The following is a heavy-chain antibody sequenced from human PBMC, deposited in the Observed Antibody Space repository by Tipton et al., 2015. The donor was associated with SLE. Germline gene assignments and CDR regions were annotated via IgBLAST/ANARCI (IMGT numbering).Heavy chain of an antibody. J-gene: IGHJ4*02. Sequence: SLRLSCAASGFTFSSYAMSWVRQAPGKGLEWVSAISGSGGSTYYADSVKGRFTISRNNAKNSLYLQMNSLRAEDTAVYYCARVNYGGSFDYWGQGTLVTVSS. CDR3: ARVNYGGSFDY. V-gene: IGHV3-23*01. CDR1: GFTFSSYA. CDR2: ISGSGGST. D-gene: IGHD4-23*01.